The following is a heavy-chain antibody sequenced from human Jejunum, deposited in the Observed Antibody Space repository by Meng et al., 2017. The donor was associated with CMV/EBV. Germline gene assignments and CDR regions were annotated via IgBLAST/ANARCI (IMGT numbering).Heavy chain of an antibody. CDR2: INHSGDA. Sequence: VSGYSISSGYYGSWIRQPPGKELEWIATINHSGDAYFNPSLKSRVTISVDTSKNQFSLKLSSVTATDTAIYSCARYYGGLRYFDYWGQGTLVTVSS. V-gene: IGHV4-38-2*01. D-gene: IGHD4-23*01. CDR1: GYSISSGYY. CDR3: ARYYGGLRYFDY. J-gene: IGHJ4*02.